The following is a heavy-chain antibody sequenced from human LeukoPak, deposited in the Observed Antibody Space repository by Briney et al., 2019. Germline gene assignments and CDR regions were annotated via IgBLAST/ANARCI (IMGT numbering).Heavy chain of an antibody. Sequence: SETLSLTCTVSGGSISSYYWSWIRQSPGKGLEWIGYIYYSGSINYNPSLKSRVTISVDTPKNQFSLKLSSVTAADTAIYYCARGSGSRDAFDIWGQGTMVSISS. CDR1: GGSISSYY. D-gene: IGHD1-26*01. V-gene: IGHV4-59*01. CDR2: IYYSGSI. J-gene: IGHJ3*02. CDR3: ARGSGSRDAFDI.